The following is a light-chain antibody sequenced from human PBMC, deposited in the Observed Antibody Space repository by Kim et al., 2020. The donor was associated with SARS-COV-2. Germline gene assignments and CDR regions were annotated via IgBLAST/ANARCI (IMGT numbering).Light chain of an antibody. V-gene: IGKV3-11*01. Sequence: VTRSLSPGERATLSCGTSQTVSNYLAWYQQKPGQAPRLLIYDASNRATGIPVRFSGSGSGTDFSLTISNLEPEDFAVYYCQYRRTFGQGTKVDIK. CDR2: DAS. CDR3: QYRRT. J-gene: IGKJ1*01. CDR1: QTVSNY.